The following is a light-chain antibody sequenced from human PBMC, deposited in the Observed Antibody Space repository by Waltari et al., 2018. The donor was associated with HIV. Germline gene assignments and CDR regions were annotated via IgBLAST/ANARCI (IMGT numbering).Light chain of an antibody. V-gene: IGKV1-39*01. J-gene: IGKJ3*01. CDR3: QQSYEAPFN. CDR1: PSISTY. CDR2: SAS. Sequence: DVQLTQSPSSLSASFGDRVVLTCRASPSISTYLNWYQQKAGQAPPLLVYSASTLQSGAPSRFSGSGSGRDFALSISGLRPEDFATYYCQQSYEAPFNFGAGTKV.